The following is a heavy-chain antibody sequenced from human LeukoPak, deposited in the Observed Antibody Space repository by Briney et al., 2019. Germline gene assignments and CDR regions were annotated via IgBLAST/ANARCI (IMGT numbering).Heavy chain of an antibody. CDR2: INHSGST. V-gene: IGHV4-34*01. Sequence: PSETLSLTCAVYGGSFSGYYWSWIRQPPGKGLEWIGEINHSGSTNYNPSLKSRVTISVDTSKNQFSLKLSSVTAADTAVYYCASWMVGRGIRRFFQHWGQGTLVTVSS. J-gene: IGHJ1*01. CDR1: GGSFSGYY. CDR3: ASWMVGRGIRRFFQH. D-gene: IGHD2-15*01.